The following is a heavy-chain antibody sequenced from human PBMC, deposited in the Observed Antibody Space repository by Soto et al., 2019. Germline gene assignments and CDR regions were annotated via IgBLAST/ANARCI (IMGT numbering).Heavy chain of an antibody. V-gene: IGHV3-33*01. CDR3: ARDRIARDSIDY. Sequence: HPGGSLRLSCAASGFTFSSYGMHWVRQAPGKGLEWVAVIWYDGSNKYYADSVKGRFTISRDNSKNTLYLQMNSLRAEDTAVYYCARDRIARDSIDYWGQGTLVTVSS. CDR2: IWYDGSNK. J-gene: IGHJ4*02. CDR1: GFTFSSYG. D-gene: IGHD2-15*01.